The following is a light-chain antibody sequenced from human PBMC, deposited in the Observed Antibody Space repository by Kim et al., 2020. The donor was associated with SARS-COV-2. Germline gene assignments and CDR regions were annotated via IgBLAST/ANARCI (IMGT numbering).Light chain of an antibody. Sequence: VSPGERATLSCRASQQSYTYLAWYQQKPGQAPRRLISRASTRATGVPGRFSGSGSGTDFTLPIISLQSEDFAVYYCQQYLNWPLTFGQGTKLDIK. J-gene: IGKJ1*01. CDR3: QQYLNWPLT. CDR1: QQSYTY. CDR2: RAS. V-gene: IGKV3-15*01.